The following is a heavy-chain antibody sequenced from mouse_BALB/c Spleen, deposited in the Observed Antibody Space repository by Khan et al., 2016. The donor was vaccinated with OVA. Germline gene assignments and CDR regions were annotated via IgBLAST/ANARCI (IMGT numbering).Heavy chain of an antibody. D-gene: IGHD1-1*01. V-gene: IGHV2-3*01. CDR3: AKFTPHYYSMDY. Sequence: QVQLKESGPGLVAPSESLSITCTVSGFSLDSFGVNWVRQPPGKGLEWLGVIWGDGSTNYHSGLKSRLTINKDNSKSQVFLRLNSLQTYDTATYYGAKFTPHYYSMDYWGQGTSVTVSS. J-gene: IGHJ4*01. CDR2: IWGDGST. CDR1: GFSLDSFG.